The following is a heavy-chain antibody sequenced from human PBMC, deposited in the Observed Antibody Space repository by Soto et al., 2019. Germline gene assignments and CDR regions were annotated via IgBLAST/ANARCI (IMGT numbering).Heavy chain of an antibody. D-gene: IGHD6-19*01. V-gene: IGHV3-23*01. Sequence: PGGSLRLSCAASGFTFSTHAMTWVRQAPGKGLEWVSAISGRSGDTYHADSVKGRFTISRDNSKNTVDLQMSSLRAEDTAIYYCARDSSAWPNYFDSWGQGILVTVSS. CDR2: ISGRSGDT. J-gene: IGHJ4*02. CDR3: ARDSSAWPNYFDS. CDR1: GFTFSTHA.